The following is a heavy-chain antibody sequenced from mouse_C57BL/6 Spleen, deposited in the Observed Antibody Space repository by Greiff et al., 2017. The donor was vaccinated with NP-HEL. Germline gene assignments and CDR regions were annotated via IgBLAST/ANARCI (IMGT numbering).Heavy chain of an antibody. Sequence: QVQLQQPGAELVRPGSSVKLSCKASGYTFTSYWMHWVKQRPIQGLEWIGNIDPSDSETHYNQQFKDKATLTVDKSSSTAYMQLSSLTSEDSAVYYCATNRYYAMDYWGQGTSVTVSS. CDR1: GYTFTSYW. J-gene: IGHJ4*01. CDR3: ATNRYYAMDY. V-gene: IGHV1-52*01. CDR2: IDPSDSET.